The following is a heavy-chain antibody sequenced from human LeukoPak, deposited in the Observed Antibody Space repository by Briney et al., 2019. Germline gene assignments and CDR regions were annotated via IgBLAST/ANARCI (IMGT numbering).Heavy chain of an antibody. J-gene: IGHJ3*02. D-gene: IGHD4-17*01. Sequence: GGSLRLSCAASGFTFGSYGMHWVRQAPGKGLEWVAVIWYDGSNKYYADSVKGRFTISRDNSKNTLYLQMNSLRAEDTAVYYCAKDSHDYGDYGGAFDIWGQGTMVTVSS. V-gene: IGHV3-33*06. CDR2: IWYDGSNK. CDR3: AKDSHDYGDYGGAFDI. CDR1: GFTFGSYG.